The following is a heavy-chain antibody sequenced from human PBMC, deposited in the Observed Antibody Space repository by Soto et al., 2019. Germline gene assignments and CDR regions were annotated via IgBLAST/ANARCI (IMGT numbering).Heavy chain of an antibody. Sequence: VGSLKISCKCSGYSFTSYWIALVLHIPGNVIDRMGIVYPDDSNTIYSPSFQVQVTISADKSLSTAYLQWSSMRAEDTAVYYCAKFRSEVTVPIAAAGTFGYWGQGTLVTVSS. D-gene: IGHD6-13*01. CDR3: AKFRSEVTVPIAAAGTFGY. CDR2: VYPDDSNT. J-gene: IGHJ4*02. CDR1: GYSFTSYW. V-gene: IGHV5-51*01.